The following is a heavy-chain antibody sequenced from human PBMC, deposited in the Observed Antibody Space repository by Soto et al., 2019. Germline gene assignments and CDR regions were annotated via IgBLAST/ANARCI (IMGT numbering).Heavy chain of an antibody. CDR2: MNPNSGNT. CDR1: GYTFTSYD. D-gene: IGHD3-3*01. Sequence: ASVKVSCKASGYTFTSYDINWVRQATGQGLEWMGWMNPNSGNTGYAQKFRGRVTMTRNTSISTAYMELSSLRSEDTAVYYCASGPIGDFWSGYYPHYYYGMDVWGQGTTVTVSS. J-gene: IGHJ6*02. V-gene: IGHV1-8*01. CDR3: ASGPIGDFWSGYYPHYYYGMDV.